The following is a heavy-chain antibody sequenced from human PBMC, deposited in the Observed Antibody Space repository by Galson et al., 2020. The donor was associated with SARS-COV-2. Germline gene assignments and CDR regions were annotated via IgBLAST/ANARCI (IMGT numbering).Heavy chain of an antibody. CDR3: AKALYYYDSSSYRN. CDR1: GFTFSSYA. D-gene: IGHD3-22*01. Sequence: GQSLKISCAASGFTFSSYAMSWVRQAPGKGLEWVSAISGTGGSTYYADSVKGRFTISRDNSKNTLYLQMNSLRAEDTAVYYCAKALYYYDSSSYRNWGQGTLVTVSS. V-gene: IGHV3-23*01. CDR2: ISGTGGST. J-gene: IGHJ4*02.